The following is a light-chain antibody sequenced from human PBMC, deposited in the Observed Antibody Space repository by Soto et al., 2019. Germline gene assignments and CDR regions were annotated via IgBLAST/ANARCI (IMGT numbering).Light chain of an antibody. CDR3: QSYDRSLSGWV. V-gene: IGLV1-40*01. Sequence: QSVLTQPPSVSGAPGQRVTISCTGSSSNIGAGYDVHWYQQLPGTAPKLLIYGNTNRPSGVPDRFSGSKSGTSASLAITGLQAEDETDYYCQSYDRSLSGWVFGGGTKVTV. J-gene: IGLJ3*02. CDR1: SSNIGAGYD. CDR2: GNT.